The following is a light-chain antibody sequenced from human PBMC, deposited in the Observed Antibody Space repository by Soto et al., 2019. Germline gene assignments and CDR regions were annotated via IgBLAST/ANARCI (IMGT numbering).Light chain of an antibody. CDR3: QQYGTSPRT. CDR2: GVS. Sequence: EIVLTQSPGTLSLSPGERATLSCRASQSVRSSYLAWYQQKLGQAPRLLIYGVSNRATGIPDRFSGSGSGTDFTLTISSLESEDFAVYYCQQYGTSPRTFGQGTKVQIK. V-gene: IGKV3-20*01. J-gene: IGKJ1*01. CDR1: QSVRSSY.